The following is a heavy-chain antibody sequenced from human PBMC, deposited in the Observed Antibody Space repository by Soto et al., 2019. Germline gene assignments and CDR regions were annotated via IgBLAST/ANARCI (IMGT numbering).Heavy chain of an antibody. Sequence: SETLSLTCTVSGGSISSSSYYWGWIRQPPGKGLEWIGSIYYSGSTYYNPSLKSRVTISVDTSKNQFSLKLSSVTAADTAVYYCARRSKLVWFDPWGQGTLVTVSS. CDR1: GGSISSSSYY. V-gene: IGHV4-39*01. J-gene: IGHJ5*02. CDR2: IYYSGST. D-gene: IGHD3-3*02. CDR3: ARRSKLVWFDP.